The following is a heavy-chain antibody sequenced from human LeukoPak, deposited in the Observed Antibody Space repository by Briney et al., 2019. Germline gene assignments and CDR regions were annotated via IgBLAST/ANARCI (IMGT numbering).Heavy chain of an antibody. CDR2: TSSDLNVK. CDR1: GFTFRNYV. D-gene: IGHD2-15*01. Sequence: GGSLRLSCAASGFTFRNYVIHWVRQAPGKGLEWVAVTSSDLNVKLYADSVKGRFTISRDNAKNTLYLQMNSLRAEDTAVYYCAREFGSSRYFDYWGQGIPVTVSS. CDR3: AREFGSSRYFDY. V-gene: IGHV3-30-3*01. J-gene: IGHJ4*02.